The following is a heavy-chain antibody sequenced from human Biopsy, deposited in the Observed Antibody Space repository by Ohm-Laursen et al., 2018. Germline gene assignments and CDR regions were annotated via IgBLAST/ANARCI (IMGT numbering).Heavy chain of an antibody. CDR2: ISSGGTTI. D-gene: IGHD4-23*01. V-gene: IGHV3-11*01. J-gene: IGHJ6*02. Sequence: SLRLSCAAPGFSFSDYYMRWIRQAPGKGLEWVSYISSGGTTIYYADSVKGRFTISRDNAKNSLYLQMNSLRADDTAVYYCARDTRWSPYHMDVWGQGTTVTVSS. CDR3: ARDTRWSPYHMDV. CDR1: GFSFSDYY.